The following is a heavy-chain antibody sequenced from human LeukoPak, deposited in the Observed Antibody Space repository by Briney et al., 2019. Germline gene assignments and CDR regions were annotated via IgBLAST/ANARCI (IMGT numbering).Heavy chain of an antibody. V-gene: IGHV3-66*01. J-gene: IGHJ4*02. Sequence: GGSLRLSCAASGFTVSSNYMNWVRQAPGKGLEWVSVIYSGGSTYYADSVKGGFTIPRDNSKNTLYLQMNSLRVEDTAVYYCARESGSGNRDFDYWGQGTLVTVSS. D-gene: IGHD3-10*01. CDR2: IYSGGST. CDR3: ARESGSGNRDFDY. CDR1: GFTVSSNY.